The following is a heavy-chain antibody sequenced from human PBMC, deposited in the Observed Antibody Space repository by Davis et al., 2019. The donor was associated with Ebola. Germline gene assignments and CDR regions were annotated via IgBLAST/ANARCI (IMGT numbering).Heavy chain of an antibody. V-gene: IGHV3-21*01. Sequence: GESLKVSCAASGFTFSSYSMNWVRQAPGKGLEWVSSISSSSYIYYADSVKGRFTISRDNAKNSLYLQMNSLRAEDTAVYYCAREFRIVGATDYFDYWGQGTLVTVSS. CDR2: ISSSSYI. J-gene: IGHJ4*02. D-gene: IGHD1-26*01. CDR3: AREFRIVGATDYFDY. CDR1: GFTFSSYS.